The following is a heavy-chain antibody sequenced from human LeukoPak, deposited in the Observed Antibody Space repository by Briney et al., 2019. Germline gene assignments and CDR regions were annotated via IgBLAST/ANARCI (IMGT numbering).Heavy chain of an antibody. J-gene: IGHJ5*02. D-gene: IGHD3-22*01. CDR1: GFTFSNYA. CDR3: ARDLGQYYDTSDNWFDP. CDR2: INSDGINT. Sequence: GRSLRLSCAASGFTFSNYAIHWVRQAPGKGLVWVSRINSDGINTSYADSVKGRFTISRDNAKNTLNLQMNSLRAEDTAVYYCARDLGQYYDTSDNWFDPWGQGTLVTVSS. V-gene: IGHV3-74*01.